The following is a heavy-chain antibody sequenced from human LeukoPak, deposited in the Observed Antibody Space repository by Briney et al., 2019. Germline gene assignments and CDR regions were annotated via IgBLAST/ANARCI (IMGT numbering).Heavy chain of an antibody. CDR3: ARWYYYDSSGYYESAFDI. CDR2: IYYSGST. V-gene: IGHV4-39*01. Sequence: SETLSLTCTVSGGSISSSSYYWGWIRQPPGKGLEWIGSIYYSGSTYYNPSLKSRVTISVDTSKNQFSLKLSSVTAADTAVYYCARWYYYDSSGYYESAFDIWGQGIMVTVSS. D-gene: IGHD3-22*01. CDR1: GGSISSSSYY. J-gene: IGHJ3*02.